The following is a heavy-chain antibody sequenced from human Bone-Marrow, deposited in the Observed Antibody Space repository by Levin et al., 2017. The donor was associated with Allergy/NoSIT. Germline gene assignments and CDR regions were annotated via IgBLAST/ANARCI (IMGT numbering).Heavy chain of an antibody. CDR3: AKDRTSGLYTGDFQS. CDR1: GFTFSRTG. J-gene: IGHJ1*01. CDR2: ISFDGRNI. D-gene: IGHD6-25*01. V-gene: IGHV3-30*18. Sequence: PGGSLRLSCVASGFTFSRTGMHWVRQIPGKGLEWVAVISFDGRNIFYGDSVKGRFTISRDNSRKTLYLQMNSLRHEDTALYYCAKDRTSGLYTGDFQSWGQGTLVTVSS.